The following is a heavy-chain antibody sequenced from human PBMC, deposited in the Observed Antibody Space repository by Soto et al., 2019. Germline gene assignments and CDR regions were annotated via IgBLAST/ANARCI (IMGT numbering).Heavy chain of an antibody. Sequence: LRLSCAASGFTFSNYGMSWVRQAPGKGLEGVANIKKDGSEKYYVDSVKGRFIISRDNAKNSLYLQMNSLRAEDTAVYYCARGAAYSSSLGEDVWGQGTTVTVSS. V-gene: IGHV3-7*01. D-gene: IGHD6-6*01. CDR3: ARGAAYSSSLGEDV. CDR1: GFTFSNYG. CDR2: IKKDGSEK. J-gene: IGHJ6*02.